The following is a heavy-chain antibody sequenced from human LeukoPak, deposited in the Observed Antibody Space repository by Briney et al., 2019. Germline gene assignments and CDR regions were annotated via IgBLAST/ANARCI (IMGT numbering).Heavy chain of an antibody. D-gene: IGHD3-22*01. V-gene: IGHV4-34*01. CDR1: GGSFSGYY. J-gene: IGHJ5*02. CDR2: INHSGST. Sequence: SETLSLTCAVYGGSFSGYYWSWIRQPPGKGLEWIGEINHSGSTNYNPSLKSRVTISVDTSKNQFFLKLSSVTAADTAVYYCARVWYYYDSSGLNWFDPWGQGTLVTVSS. CDR3: ARVWYYYDSSGLNWFDP.